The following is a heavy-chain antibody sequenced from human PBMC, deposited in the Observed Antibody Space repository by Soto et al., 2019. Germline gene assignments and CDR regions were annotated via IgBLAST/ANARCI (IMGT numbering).Heavy chain of an antibody. D-gene: IGHD1-26*01. J-gene: IGHJ6*02. CDR1: RFTFSSYS. CDR2: ISSSSSYI. V-gene: IGHV3-21*01. CDR3: ARDESVGDYHGMDV. Sequence: GGSLRLSCAASRFTFSSYSMNWVRQAPGKGLEWVSSISSSSSYIYYADSVKGRFTISRDNAKNSLYLQMNSLRAEDTAVYYCARDESVGDYHGMDVWGQGTTVTVSS.